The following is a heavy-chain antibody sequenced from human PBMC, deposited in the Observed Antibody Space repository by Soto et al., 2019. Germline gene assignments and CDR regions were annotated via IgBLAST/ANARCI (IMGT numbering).Heavy chain of an antibody. Sequence: SDTLSLTCAVSGGSISSSNWRSWVRQPPEKGLEWIGEVYHSGTTNYNPSLKTRVTISVDTSKNQFFLKLNSVTAADTAVYYCARVLQYCSGNSCYFDIWGQGTMVT. CDR2: VYHSGTT. CDR3: ARVLQYCSGNSCYFDI. V-gene: IGHV4-4*02. J-gene: IGHJ3*02. CDR1: GGSISSSNW. D-gene: IGHD2-2*01.